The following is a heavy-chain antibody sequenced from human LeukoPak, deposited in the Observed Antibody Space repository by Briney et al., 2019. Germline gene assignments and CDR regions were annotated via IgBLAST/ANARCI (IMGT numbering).Heavy chain of an antibody. CDR2: IIPIFGTA. D-gene: IGHD1-1*01. Sequence: ASVKVSCKASGGTFSSYAISWVRQALGQGLEWMGGIIPIFGTANYAQKFQGRVTITADESTSTAYMELSSLRSEDTAVYYCARDPGRTGYFDYWGQGTLVTVSS. CDR1: GGTFSSYA. V-gene: IGHV1-69*13. CDR3: ARDPGRTGYFDY. J-gene: IGHJ4*02.